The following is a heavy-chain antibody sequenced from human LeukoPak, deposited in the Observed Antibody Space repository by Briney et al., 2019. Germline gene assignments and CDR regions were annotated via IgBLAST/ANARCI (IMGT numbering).Heavy chain of an antibody. J-gene: IGHJ4*02. CDR3: ARLGGVLVVFDY. CDR2: INHTGST. Sequence: PSETLSLTCAVYGGSFSGYYWNWIRQSPGKGLEWIGEINHTGSTIYNPSLSSRVTISVDTSKNQLSLKLSSVTAADTAVYYCARLGGVLVVFDYWGQGTLVTVSS. V-gene: IGHV4-34*01. D-gene: IGHD2-21*01. CDR1: GGSFSGYY.